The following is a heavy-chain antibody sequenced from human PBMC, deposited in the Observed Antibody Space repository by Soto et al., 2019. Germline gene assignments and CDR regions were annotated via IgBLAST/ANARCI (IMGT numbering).Heavy chain of an antibody. Sequence: QVQLVQSGAEVKKPGASVKVSCKASGYTSTNLDINWVRQATGQGLEWMGWMNHNSDTGYAQKFQGRVTMTRDTSTSTVYMELSSLRSEDTAVYYWARFKRTIGFTSWGQGTPFTVSS. D-gene: IGHD1-1*01. CDR2: MNHNSDT. CDR3: ARFKRTIGFTS. V-gene: IGHV1-8*01. J-gene: IGHJ5*02. CDR1: GYTSTNLD.